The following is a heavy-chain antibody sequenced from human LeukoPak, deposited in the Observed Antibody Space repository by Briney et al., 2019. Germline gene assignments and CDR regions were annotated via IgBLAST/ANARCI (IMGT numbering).Heavy chain of an antibody. V-gene: IGHV3-23*01. J-gene: IGHJ4*02. D-gene: IGHD6-13*01. Sequence: PGGSLRLSCAASGFTFNIYGMSWVRQAPGKGLEWVSGISGNGGSTYYADSVKGRFTISRDNSKNTLSLQMNSLRAEDTAVYYCARDSPAGQQLEYEFDYWGQGTLVTVSS. CDR1: GFTFNIYG. CDR3: ARDSPAGQQLEYEFDY. CDR2: ISGNGGST.